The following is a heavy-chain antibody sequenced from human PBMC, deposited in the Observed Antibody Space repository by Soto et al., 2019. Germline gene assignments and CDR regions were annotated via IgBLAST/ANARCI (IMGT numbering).Heavy chain of an antibody. CDR2: VSAGGGAA. D-gene: IGHD3-16*01. CDR1: GFAFSTYV. V-gene: IGHV3-23*01. CDR3: ARAEGGAFDH. J-gene: IGHJ4*02. Sequence: EVQLLESGGGLVQPGGSLRLSCTASGFAFSTYVMSWVRQAPGKGLEWVSSVSAGGGAAWHTYSVRGRFTVTKDKSKNTLFLQLSSLRAEDTAVYYCARAEGGAFDHWGQGTQVTVST.